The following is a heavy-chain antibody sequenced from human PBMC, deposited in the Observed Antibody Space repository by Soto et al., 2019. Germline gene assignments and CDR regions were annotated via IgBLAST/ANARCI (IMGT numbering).Heavy chain of an antibody. Sequence: TGGSLRLSCTASGFTFSNYAMSWVRQAPGKGLERVSTFSSSGGGTYYADSVKGRFTISRDNSKNTLYLQMNSLRAEDTAVYYCTKANRYCSGANCFTFDYWGLGTLVTVSS. CDR1: GFTFSNYA. V-gene: IGHV3-23*01. CDR3: TKANRYCSGANCFTFDY. D-gene: IGHD2-15*01. CDR2: FSSSGGGT. J-gene: IGHJ4*02.